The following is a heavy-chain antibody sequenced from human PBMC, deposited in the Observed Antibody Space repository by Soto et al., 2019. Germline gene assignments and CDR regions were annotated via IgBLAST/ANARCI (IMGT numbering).Heavy chain of an antibody. V-gene: IGHV4-30-2*01. CDR2: IYHSGST. CDR1: GGSINSGGHS. Sequence: SETLSLTCVVSGGSINSGGHSWNWIRQPPGKGLEWIGYIYHSGSTKYNPSLKSRVSISVDTSKNQFSLNLTSLTAADTAVYYCARAPKVSGSAQTRPDFWGQGSLVTVSS. J-gene: IGHJ4*02. CDR3: ARAPKVSGSAQTRPDF. D-gene: IGHD6-6*01.